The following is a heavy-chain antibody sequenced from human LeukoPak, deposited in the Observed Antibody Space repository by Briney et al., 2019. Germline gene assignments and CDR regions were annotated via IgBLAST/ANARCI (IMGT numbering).Heavy chain of an antibody. CDR2: IYTSGST. Sequence: SETLSLTCTVSGGSISSYYWSWIRQPAGKGLEWIGRIYTSGSTNYNPSLKSRVTMSVDTSKNQFSLKLSSVTAADTAVYYCARDGYSSGYYWDFDYWGQGTLVTVSS. J-gene: IGHJ4*02. V-gene: IGHV4-4*07. CDR1: GGSISSYY. D-gene: IGHD3-22*01. CDR3: ARDGYSSGYYWDFDY.